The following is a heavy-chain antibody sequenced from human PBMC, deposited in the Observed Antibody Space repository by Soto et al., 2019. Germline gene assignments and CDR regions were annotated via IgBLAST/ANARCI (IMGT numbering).Heavy chain of an antibody. CDR3: ASGSSYGSASYYYGMDV. J-gene: IGHJ6*02. CDR2: IYYSGST. V-gene: IGHV4-30-4*01. D-gene: IGHD3-10*01. CDR1: GGSISSGDYY. Sequence: PSETLSLTCTVSGGSISSGDYYWSWIRQPPGKGLEWIGYIYYSGSTYYNPSLKSRVTISVDTSKNQFSLKLSSVTAADTAVYYCASGSSYGSASYYYGMDVWGQGTTVTVSS.